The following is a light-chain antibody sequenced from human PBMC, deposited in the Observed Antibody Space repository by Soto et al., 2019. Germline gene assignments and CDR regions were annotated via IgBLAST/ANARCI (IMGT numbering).Light chain of an antibody. CDR1: SSDVGGYNF. J-gene: IGLJ1*01. CDR3: SSYAGSDNYV. Sequence: QSVLTQPPSASGSPGQSVTISCTGTSSDVGGYNFVSWYQQYPGKAPKLMIYEVSKRPSGVPDRFSGSKSGNTVSLTFSGLQAEDEADYYCSSYAGSDNYVFGTGTKVTVL. CDR2: EVS. V-gene: IGLV2-8*01.